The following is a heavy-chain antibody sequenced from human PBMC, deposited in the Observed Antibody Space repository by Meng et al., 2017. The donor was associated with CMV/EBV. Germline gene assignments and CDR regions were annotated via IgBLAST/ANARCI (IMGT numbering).Heavy chain of an antibody. CDR2: IYYSGST. CDR1: GGSISSSSYY. J-gene: IGHJ4*02. V-gene: IGHV4-39*07. CDR3: ARAWSRAIFGVASASFDY. Sequence: SETLSLTCTVSGGSISSSSYYWGWIRQPPGKGLEWIGSIYYSGSTYYNPSLKSRVTISVDTSKNQFSLKLSSVTAADTAVYYCARAWSRAIFGVASASFDYWGQGTRVTVSS. D-gene: IGHD3-3*01.